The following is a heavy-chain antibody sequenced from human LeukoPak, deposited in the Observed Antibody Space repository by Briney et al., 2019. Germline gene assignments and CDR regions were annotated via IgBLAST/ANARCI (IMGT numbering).Heavy chain of an antibody. J-gene: IGHJ2*01. V-gene: IGHV4-59*12. CDR1: GGSISSYY. CDR3: ARAPWYFDF. CDR2: IYYSGST. Sequence: PSETLSLTCTVSGGSISSYYWSWIRQPPGKGLEWIGYIYYSGSTNYNPSLKSRVTISVDTSKNQFSLELSSVTAADTAVYYCARAPWYFDFWGRGTLVTVYS.